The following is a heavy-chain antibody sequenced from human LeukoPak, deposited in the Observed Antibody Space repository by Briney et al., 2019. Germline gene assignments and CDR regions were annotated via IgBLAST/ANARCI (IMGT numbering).Heavy chain of an antibody. CDR3: ARGLVMITFGGVIAN. CDR1: GYTISSGYY. Sequence: SETLFLTCTVSGYTISSGYYWGWIRPPPGKGLEWIGSIYHSGSTYYNPSLKSRVTISVDTSKNQFSLKLSSVTAADTAVYYCARGLVMITFGGVIANWGQGTLVTVSS. CDR2: IYHSGST. J-gene: IGHJ4*02. D-gene: IGHD3-16*01. V-gene: IGHV4-38-2*02.